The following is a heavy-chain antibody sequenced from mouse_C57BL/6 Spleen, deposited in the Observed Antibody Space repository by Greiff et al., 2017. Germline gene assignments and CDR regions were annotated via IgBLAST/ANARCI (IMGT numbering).Heavy chain of an antibody. CDR2: IYPGDGDP. CDR3: ARKGDYYGRNAMDY. D-gene: IGHD1-1*01. Sequence: VQLQQSGPELVKPGASVKISCKASGYAFRSSWMNWVKQRTGKGLEWIGRIYPGDGDPNYNGKFKGKATLTADKSSSTAYMQLSSLTSEDSAVYFCARKGDYYGRNAMDYWGQGTSVTVSS. J-gene: IGHJ4*01. V-gene: IGHV1-82*01. CDR1: GYAFRSSW.